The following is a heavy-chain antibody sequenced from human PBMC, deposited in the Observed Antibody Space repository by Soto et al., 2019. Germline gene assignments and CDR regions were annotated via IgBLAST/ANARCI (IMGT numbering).Heavy chain of an antibody. D-gene: IGHD3-3*01. CDR1: GFTLSSFG. CDR3: ARDFITRATYPGPSYDHMDV. Sequence: QEQLVESGGGVVKPGGSLRLSCAASGFTLSSFGIHWVRQAPGKGLEWVAVVRHDGSKTSFADSVKGRFTISRDNYRNEVFLQMDSLRAEDTAIYRCARDFITRATYPGPSYDHMDVWGRGTTVTVYS. J-gene: IGHJ6*01. V-gene: IGHV3-33*01. CDR2: VRHDGSKT.